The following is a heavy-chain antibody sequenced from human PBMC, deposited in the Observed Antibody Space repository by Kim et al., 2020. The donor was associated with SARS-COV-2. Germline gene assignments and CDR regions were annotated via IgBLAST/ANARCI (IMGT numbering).Heavy chain of an antibody. D-gene: IGHD3-3*01. CDR2: IYYSGST. CDR1: GGSISSSSYY. V-gene: IGHV4-39*01. CDR3: ARQGVLYYDFLEWSS. J-gene: IGHJ5*01. Sequence: SETLSLTCTVSGGSISSSSYYWGWIRQPPGKGLEWIGSIYYSGSTYYNPSLKSRVTISVDTSKNQFSLKLSSVTAADTAVYYCARQGVLYYDFLEWSSWG.